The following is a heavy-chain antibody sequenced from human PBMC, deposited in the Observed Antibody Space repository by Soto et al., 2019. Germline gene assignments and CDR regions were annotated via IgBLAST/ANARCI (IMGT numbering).Heavy chain of an antibody. CDR1: GGSFSGYY. CDR3: ARDDIAFDY. D-gene: IGHD3-9*01. CDR2: INHSGST. V-gene: IGHV4-34*01. Sequence: SETLSLTCAVYGGSFSGYYWSWIRQPPGKGLEWIGEINHSGSTNYNPSLKSRVTISVDTSKNQFSLKLSSVTAADTAVYYCARDDIAFDYWGQGTLVTVSS. J-gene: IGHJ4*02.